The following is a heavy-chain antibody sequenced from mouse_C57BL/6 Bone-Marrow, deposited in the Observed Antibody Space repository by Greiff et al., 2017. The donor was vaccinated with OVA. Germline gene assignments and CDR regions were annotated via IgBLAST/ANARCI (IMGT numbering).Heavy chain of an antibody. J-gene: IGHJ3*01. CDR2: ISSGSSTI. Sequence: DVQLVESGGGLVKPGGSLKLSCAASGFTFSDSGMHWVRQAPEKGLEWVAYISSGSSTIYYADTVKGRFTISRDNAKNTLFLQMTSLRSEDTAMYYCARSWFAYWGQGTLVTVSA. CDR3: ARSWFAY. V-gene: IGHV5-17*01. CDR1: GFTFSDSG.